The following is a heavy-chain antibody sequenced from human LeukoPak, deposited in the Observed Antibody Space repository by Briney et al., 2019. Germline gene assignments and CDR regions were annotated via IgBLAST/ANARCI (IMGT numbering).Heavy chain of an antibody. Sequence: GGSLRLSCAAFGFTFSSYSMNWVRQAPGKGLEWVSYISSSSSTIYYADSVKGRFTISRDNAKDSLYLQMNSLRAEDTAVYYCASGVGYDSTGYYDYWGQGAPPTVSS. D-gene: IGHD3-22*01. J-gene: IGHJ4*02. V-gene: IGHV3-48*01. CDR2: ISSSSSTI. CDR3: ASGVGYDSTGYYDY. CDR1: GFTFSSYS.